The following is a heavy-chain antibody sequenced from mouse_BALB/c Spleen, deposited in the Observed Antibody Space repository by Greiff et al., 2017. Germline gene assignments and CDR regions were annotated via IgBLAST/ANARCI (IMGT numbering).Heavy chain of an antibody. CDR2: ISSGSSTI. CDR3: AREGAYGYDGYYAMDY. J-gene: IGHJ4*01. V-gene: IGHV5-17*02. Sequence: EVQLQESGGGLVQPGGSRKLSCAASGFTFSSFGMHWVRQAPEKGLEWVAYISSGSSTIYYADTVKGRFTISRDNPKNTLFLQMTSLRSEDTAMYYCAREGAYGYDGYYAMDYWGQGTSVTVSS. D-gene: IGHD2-2*01. CDR1: GFTFSSFG.